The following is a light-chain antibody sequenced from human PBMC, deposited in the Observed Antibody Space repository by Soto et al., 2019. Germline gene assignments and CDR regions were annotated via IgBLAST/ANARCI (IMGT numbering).Light chain of an antibody. CDR2: DVS. CDR1: QSISTW. Sequence: DIQMTQSPSTLSASVGDIVTITCRASQSISTWLAWYQQKPGKAPKLLIYDVSNLQSGVPSRFSGSGSGTEFTLTIGSLQPDDSAIYHCQQYSTHSTFGQGTKLEIK. CDR3: QQYSTHST. J-gene: IGKJ2*01. V-gene: IGKV1-5*01.